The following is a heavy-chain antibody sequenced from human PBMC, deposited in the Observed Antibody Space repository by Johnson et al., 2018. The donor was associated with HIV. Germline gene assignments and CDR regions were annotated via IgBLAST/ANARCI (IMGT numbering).Heavy chain of an antibody. CDR3: ARDLTWEMQDTFDL. CDR2: ISWNSDTI. CDR1: GFMLNSHG. D-gene: IGHD1-26*01. J-gene: IGHJ3*01. Sequence: VQLVESGGGLVQPGRSLRLSCAASGFMLNSHGMHWVWQVSKKGLEWVAGISWNSDTIGYADSVKGRFTISRDNAKNSLYLQMKSLRLEDTALYFCARDLTWEMQDTFDLWGQGTMVTVSS. V-gene: IGHV3-9*01.